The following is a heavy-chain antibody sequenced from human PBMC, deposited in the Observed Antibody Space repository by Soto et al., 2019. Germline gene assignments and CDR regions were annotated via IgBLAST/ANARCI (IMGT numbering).Heavy chain of an antibody. D-gene: IGHD7-27*01. CDR3: AAATNWGNYGMDV. CDR1: GFTFTSSA. V-gene: IGHV1-58*01. J-gene: IGHJ6*02. CDR2: IVVGSGNT. Sequence: SVKVSCKASGFTFTSSAVQWVRQARGQRLEWIGWIVVGSGNTNYAQKFQERVTITRDMSTSTAYMELSSLRSEDTAVYYCAAATNWGNYGMDVWGQGTTVTVSS.